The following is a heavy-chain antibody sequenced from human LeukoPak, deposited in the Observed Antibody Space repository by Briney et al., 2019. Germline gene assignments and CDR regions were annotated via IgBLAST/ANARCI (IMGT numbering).Heavy chain of an antibody. Sequence: SETLSLTCTVSGYSISSGYYWGWMRQPPGKGLEWIGSTYHSGSTYYNPSLKSRVTISVDTSKNQFSLKLSSVTAADTAVYYCTRFALGVVAATHWGQGTLVTVSS. J-gene: IGHJ4*02. CDR1: GYSISSGYY. V-gene: IGHV4-38-2*02. CDR3: TRFALGVVAATH. D-gene: IGHD2-15*01. CDR2: TYHSGST.